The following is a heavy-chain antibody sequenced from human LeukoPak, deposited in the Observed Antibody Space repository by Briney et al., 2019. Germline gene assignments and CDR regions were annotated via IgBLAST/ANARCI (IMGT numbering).Heavy chain of an antibody. CDR2: IYHSGST. V-gene: IGHV4-59*12. Sequence: SETLSLTCTVSGGSISSYYWSWIRQPPGKGLEWIGYIYHSGSTYYNPSLKSRVTISVDRSKNQFSLKLSSVTAADTAVYYCARGGGGQNFDYWGQGTLVTVSS. D-gene: IGHD3-16*01. CDR1: GGSISSYY. CDR3: ARGGGGQNFDY. J-gene: IGHJ4*02.